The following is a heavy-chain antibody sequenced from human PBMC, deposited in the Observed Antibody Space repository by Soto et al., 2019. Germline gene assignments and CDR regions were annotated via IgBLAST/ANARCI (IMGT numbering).Heavy chain of an antibody. D-gene: IGHD6-13*01. CDR2: IIPIFGIA. J-gene: IGHJ6*03. CDR1: GGTFSSYA. V-gene: IGHV1-69*10. Sequence: ASVKVSCKASGGTFSSYAISWVRQAPGQGLEWMGGIIPIFGIAHYAQKFQGRVTITADKSTSTAYMELSSLRSDDTAVYYCARDLSGSNSFYYMDVWGKGTTVTVSS. CDR3: ARDLSGSNSFYYMDV.